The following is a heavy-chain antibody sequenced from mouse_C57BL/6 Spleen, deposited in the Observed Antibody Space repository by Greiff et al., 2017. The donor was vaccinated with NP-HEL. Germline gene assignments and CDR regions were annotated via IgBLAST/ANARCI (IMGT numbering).Heavy chain of an antibody. J-gene: IGHJ2*01. D-gene: IGHD1-1*01. V-gene: IGHV1-78*01. CDR3: ARDYYGSSYVEDY. Sequence: VKLQESDAELVKPGASVKISCKVSGYTFTDHTIHWMKQRPEQGLEWIGYIYPRDGSTKYNEKFKGKATLTADKSSSTAYMQLNSLTSEDSAVYFCARDYYGSSYVEDYWGQGTTLTVSS. CDR2: IYPRDGST. CDR1: GYTFTDHT.